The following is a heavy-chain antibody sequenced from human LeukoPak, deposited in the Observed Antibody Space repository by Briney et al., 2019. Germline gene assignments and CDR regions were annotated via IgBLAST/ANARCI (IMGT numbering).Heavy chain of an antibody. V-gene: IGHV3-21*04. CDR1: GFTFTDFY. J-gene: IGHJ5*02. D-gene: IGHD4-23*01. CDR3: VRDADGGNSWFDT. CDR2: ISPTSSYM. Sequence: GGSLRLSCAASGFTFTDFYMNWVRQAPGKGLEWVSWISPTSSYMYYADSVKGRFAISRDNAKNSLYLQVNSQRAEDTALYYCVRDADGGNSWFDTWGQGTLVTVSS.